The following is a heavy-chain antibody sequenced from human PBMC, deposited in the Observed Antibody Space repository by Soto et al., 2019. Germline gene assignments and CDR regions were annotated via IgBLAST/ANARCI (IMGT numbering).Heavy chain of an antibody. V-gene: IGHV4-4*02. J-gene: IGHJ5*02. D-gene: IGHD6-13*01. CDR2: INHSGST. CDR3: ARSAGYSSSWQTPLFRDKRGFDP. Sequence: SETLSLTCAVSGGSISSSNWWSWVRQPPGKGLEWIGEINHSGSTNYNPSLKSRVTISVDTSKNQFSLKLSSVTAADTAVYYWARSAGYSSSWQTPLFRDKRGFDPGAQGTLVTVSS. CDR1: GGSISSSNW.